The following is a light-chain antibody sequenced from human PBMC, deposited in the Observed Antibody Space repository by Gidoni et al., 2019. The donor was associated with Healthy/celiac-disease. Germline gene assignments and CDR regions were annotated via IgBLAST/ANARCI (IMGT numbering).Light chain of an antibody. V-gene: IGKV1-33*01. CDR3: QQYDNLPLT. J-gene: IGKJ5*01. Sequence: DIQMTQSPSSPSASVGDRVTITCQASQDISNYLNWYQQKPGKATKLLIYDASNLETGIPSRFSGSESGTDFTFTISSLQPEDIATYYCQQYDNLPLTFGQGTRLEIK. CDR1: QDISNY. CDR2: DAS.